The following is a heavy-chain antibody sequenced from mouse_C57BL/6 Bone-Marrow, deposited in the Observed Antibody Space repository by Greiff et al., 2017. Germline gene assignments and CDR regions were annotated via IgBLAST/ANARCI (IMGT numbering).Heavy chain of an antibody. Sequence: EVNLMESGGDLVKPGGSLKLSCAASGFTFSSYGMSWVRQTPDKRLEWVATISSGGSYTSYPDSVKGRFTITRDNAKNTRYLQMSVLKSEDTAMYYCARRTTVVDSMDYWGQGTSVTVSS. D-gene: IGHD1-1*01. CDR1: GFTFSSYG. CDR2: ISSGGSYT. CDR3: ARRTTVVDSMDY. V-gene: IGHV5-6*02. J-gene: IGHJ4*01.